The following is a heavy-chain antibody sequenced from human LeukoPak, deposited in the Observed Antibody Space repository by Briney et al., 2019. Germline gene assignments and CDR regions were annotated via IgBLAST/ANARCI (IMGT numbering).Heavy chain of an antibody. J-gene: IGHJ6*02. CDR2: IYYSGST. Sequence: SSETLSLTCTVSGGSISSYYWSWIRQPPGKGLEWIGYIYYSGSTNYNPSLKSRVTISVDTSKNQFSLKLSSVTATDTAVYYCARHNDYYVVGGMDVWGQGTTVTVSS. CDR3: ARHNDYYVVGGMDV. CDR1: GGSISSYY. D-gene: IGHD3-10*02. V-gene: IGHV4-59*08.